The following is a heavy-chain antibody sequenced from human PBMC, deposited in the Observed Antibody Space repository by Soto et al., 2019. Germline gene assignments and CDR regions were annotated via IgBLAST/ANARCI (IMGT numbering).Heavy chain of an antibody. V-gene: IGHV3-30*18. D-gene: IGHD6-13*01. CDR3: AKEGIRGGVDY. Sequence: GGSLRLSCAASGFTFSSYGMHWVRQAPGKGLEWVAVISYDGSNKYYADSVKGRFTISRDNSKNTLYLQMNSLRAEDTAVYYCAKEGIRGGVDYWGQGTLVTVSS. CDR1: GFTFSSYG. CDR2: ISYDGSNK. J-gene: IGHJ4*02.